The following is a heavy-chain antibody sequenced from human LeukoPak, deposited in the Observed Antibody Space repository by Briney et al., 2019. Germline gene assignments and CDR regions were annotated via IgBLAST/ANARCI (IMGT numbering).Heavy chain of an antibody. CDR1: GFTLSSYE. Sequence: GGSLRLSCMVSGFTLSSYEMSWIRQAPGKGLEWVSSIEYGESTTHYADSVRGRFTISRDNYKNTLYPQLTSLSDDDTAVYFCARNSGWYGISWGQGTLVIVSS. D-gene: IGHD6-19*01. CDR2: IEYGESTT. J-gene: IGHJ4*02. CDR3: ARNSGWYGIS. V-gene: IGHV3-23*01.